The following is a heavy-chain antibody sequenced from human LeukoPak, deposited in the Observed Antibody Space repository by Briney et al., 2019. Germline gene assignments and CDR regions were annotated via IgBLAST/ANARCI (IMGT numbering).Heavy chain of an antibody. CDR3: ARALWFGELSSFDY. D-gene: IGHD3-10*01. V-gene: IGHV4-4*02. Sequence: SETLSLTCAVSGGSISSSNWWSWVRQPPGKGLEWIGEIYHSGSTNYNPSLKSRVTISVDTSKNQFSLKLSSVTAADTAVYYCARALWFGELSSFDYWGQGTLVTVSS. CDR1: GGSISSSNW. CDR2: IYHSGST. J-gene: IGHJ4*02.